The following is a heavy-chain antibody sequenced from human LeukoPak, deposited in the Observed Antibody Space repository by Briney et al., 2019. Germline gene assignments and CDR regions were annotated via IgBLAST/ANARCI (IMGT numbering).Heavy chain of an antibody. Sequence: SVKVSCKASGGTFSSYAISWVRQAPGQGLEWMGGIIPIFGTANYAQEFQGRVTITTDESTSTAYMELSSLRSEDTAVYYCARVHTRRGYSYGPADYWGQGTLVTVSS. V-gene: IGHV1-69*05. CDR1: GGTFSSYA. CDR3: ARVHTRRGYSYGPADY. CDR2: IIPIFGTA. D-gene: IGHD5-18*01. J-gene: IGHJ4*02.